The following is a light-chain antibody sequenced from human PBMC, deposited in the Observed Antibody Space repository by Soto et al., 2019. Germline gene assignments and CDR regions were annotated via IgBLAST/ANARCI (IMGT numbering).Light chain of an antibody. Sequence: IVLTQSPGTLSLSPGERATLSCRASQSVSSRLAWYQQRPGQAPRLLISAASSRATGIPDRFSGRASGTDGTITISRLEKEDVSLYYGQQLGNSTITFGQGTRLENK. J-gene: IGKJ5*01. V-gene: IGKV3-20*01. CDR3: QQLGNSTIT. CDR1: QSVSSR. CDR2: AAS.